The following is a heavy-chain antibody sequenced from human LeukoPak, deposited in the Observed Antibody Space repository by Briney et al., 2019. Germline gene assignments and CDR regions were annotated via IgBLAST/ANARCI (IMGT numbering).Heavy chain of an antibody. Sequence: GGSLRLSCAASGFTVSSNYMSWVRQAPGKGLEWVSVIYSGGSTYYADSVTGRFTISRDNSKNTLYLQMNSLRAEDTAVYYCARSNTIFGVVIIGRYFDYWGQGTLVTVSS. CDR1: GFTVSSNY. D-gene: IGHD3-3*01. CDR3: ARSNTIFGVVIIGRYFDY. J-gene: IGHJ4*02. CDR2: IYSGGST. V-gene: IGHV3-66*02.